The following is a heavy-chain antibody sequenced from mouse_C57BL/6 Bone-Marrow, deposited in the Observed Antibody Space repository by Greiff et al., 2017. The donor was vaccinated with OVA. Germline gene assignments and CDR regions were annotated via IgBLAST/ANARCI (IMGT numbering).Heavy chain of an antibody. Sequence: EVKLEESGPGLVKPSQSLSLTCSVTGYSITSGYYWNWIRQFPGNKLEWMGYISYDGSNNYNPSLKNRISITRDTSKNQFFLKLNSVTTEDTATYYCAREKGAGWLPWYFDVWGTGTTVTVSS. V-gene: IGHV3-6*01. J-gene: IGHJ1*03. CDR2: ISYDGSN. D-gene: IGHD2-3*01. CDR3: AREKGAGWLPWYFDV. CDR1: GYSITSGYY.